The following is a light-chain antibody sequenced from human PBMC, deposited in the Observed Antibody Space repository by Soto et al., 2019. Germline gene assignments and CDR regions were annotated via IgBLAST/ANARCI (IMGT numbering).Light chain of an antibody. Sequence: SYELTQPPSVSVAPGQTARITCGGNNIGSKSEHWYQQKPGQAPVLVVYDDSDRTTGIPERSSGSNCGKTATMTISMFEPEDEADDDCQGWDSSSDRYVFGTGTKVTVL. CDR2: DDS. J-gene: IGLJ1*01. CDR3: QGWDSSSDRYV. CDR1: NIGSKS. V-gene: IGLV3-21*02.